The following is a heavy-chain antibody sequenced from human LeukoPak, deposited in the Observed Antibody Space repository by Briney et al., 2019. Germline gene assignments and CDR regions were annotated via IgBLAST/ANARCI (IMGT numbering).Heavy chain of an antibody. Sequence: KPSETLSLTCTVSGGSISSHYWSWIRQPPGKGLEWIGYFYYSGSTNYNPSPKSRVTISVDTSKNQFSLKLSSVTAADTAVYYCARYYYYDSSGYYAYMDVWGKGTTVTVS. D-gene: IGHD3-22*01. V-gene: IGHV4-59*11. CDR3: ARYYYYDSSGYYAYMDV. J-gene: IGHJ6*03. CDR2: FYYSGST. CDR1: GGSISSHY.